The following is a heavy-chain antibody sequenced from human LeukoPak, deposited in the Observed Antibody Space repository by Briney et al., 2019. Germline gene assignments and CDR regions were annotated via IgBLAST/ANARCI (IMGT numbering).Heavy chain of an antibody. V-gene: IGHV3-21*01. CDR3: ARGDNVRAYYYGVDV. CDR1: GFTFSSYS. Sequence: GGSLRLSCAASGFTFSSYSMNWVRQARGKGLEWVSSISNSSTYIYYADSVKGRFTISRDNAKNSLYLQMNSLRAEDTSVYYCARGDNVRAYYYGVDVWGQGTTVTVSS. D-gene: IGHD1-1*01. J-gene: IGHJ6*02. CDR2: ISNSSTYI.